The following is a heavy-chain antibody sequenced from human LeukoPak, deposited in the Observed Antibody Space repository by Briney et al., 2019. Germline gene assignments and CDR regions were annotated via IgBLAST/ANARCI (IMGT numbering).Heavy chain of an antibody. CDR3: ARRHGYYYGSGSSGAFDI. CDR2: IYPGDSDT. J-gene: IGHJ3*02. V-gene: IGHV5-51*01. D-gene: IGHD3-10*01. Sequence: GESLQISCKGSGYSFTSYWIGWVRQMPGKGLEWMGIIYPGDSDTRYSPSFQGQVTISADKSISTAYLQWSSLKASDTAMYYCARRHGYYYGSGSSGAFDIWGQGTMVTVSS. CDR1: GYSFTSYW.